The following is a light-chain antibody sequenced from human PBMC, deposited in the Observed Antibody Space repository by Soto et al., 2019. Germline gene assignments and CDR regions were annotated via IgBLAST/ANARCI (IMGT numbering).Light chain of an antibody. V-gene: IGKV3-20*01. J-gene: IGKJ3*01. Sequence: EIVLTQSPGTLSLSPGERATLSCRASQSVSSSYLAWYQQKPGQAPRHLSYGASSRATGISDRFSGSGSGTDFTLTISRLEAEDFVVYYCQQYGSSPLFSFGPGTNMDIK. CDR2: GAS. CDR3: QQYGSSPLFS. CDR1: QSVSSSY.